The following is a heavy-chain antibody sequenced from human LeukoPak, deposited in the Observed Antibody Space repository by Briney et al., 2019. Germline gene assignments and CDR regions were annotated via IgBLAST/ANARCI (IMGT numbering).Heavy chain of an antibody. Sequence: GGSLRLSCAASGFTFSSYEMNWVRQAPGKGLEWVSYISSSGSTIYYADSVKGRFTISRDNAKNSLYLQMNSLRAEDTAVYYCARPYYYGSGDDYWGQGTLVTVSS. J-gene: IGHJ4*02. V-gene: IGHV3-48*03. CDR3: ARPYYYGSGDDY. CDR1: GFTFSSYE. D-gene: IGHD3-10*01. CDR2: ISSSGSTI.